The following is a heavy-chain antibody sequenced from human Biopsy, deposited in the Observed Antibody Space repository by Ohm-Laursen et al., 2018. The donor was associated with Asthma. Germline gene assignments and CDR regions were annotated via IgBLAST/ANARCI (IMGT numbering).Heavy chain of an antibody. J-gene: IGHJ4*02. CDR1: GGSVSSGSYY. D-gene: IGHD3-10*01. CDR2: IYYSGST. V-gene: IGHV4-61*01. CDR3: ARERAGYYGSGSYLGY. Sequence: SDTLSLTCTVSGGSVSSGSYYWSWIRQPPGKGLEWIGYIYYSGSTNYNPSLKSRVTISVDTSKNQFSLKLSSVTAADTAVYYCARERAGYYGSGSYLGYWGQGIPVTVSS.